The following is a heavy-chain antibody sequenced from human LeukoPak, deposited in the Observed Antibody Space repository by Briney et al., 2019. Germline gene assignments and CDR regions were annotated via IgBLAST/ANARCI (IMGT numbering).Heavy chain of an antibody. Sequence: ASVKVSCKASGYIFSNYGITWVRQAPGQGLEWMGWISNYNGHTNYAQRFQGRITLTTDTSTSMTYMELRSLRSDDTAIYYCARVGLQLYDNTAADPGDVWGIGSTVIVSS. J-gene: IGHJ6*04. D-gene: IGHD3-22*01. CDR2: ISNYNGHT. CDR3: ARVGLQLYDNTAADPGDV. CDR1: GYIFSNYG. V-gene: IGHV1-18*04.